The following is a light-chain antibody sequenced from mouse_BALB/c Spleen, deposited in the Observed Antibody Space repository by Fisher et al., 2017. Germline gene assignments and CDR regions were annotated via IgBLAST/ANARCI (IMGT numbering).Light chain of an antibody. J-gene: IGKJ5*01. CDR1: SSVSSSY. CDR2: STS. Sequence: DIVITQTPAIMSASPGEKVTMTCRASSSVSSSYLHWYQQKSGASPKLWIYSTSNLASGVPARFSGSGSGTSYSLTISSVEAEDDATYYCQQWSSNPLTFGAGTKLELK. CDR3: QQWSSNPLT. V-gene: IGKV4-57-1*01.